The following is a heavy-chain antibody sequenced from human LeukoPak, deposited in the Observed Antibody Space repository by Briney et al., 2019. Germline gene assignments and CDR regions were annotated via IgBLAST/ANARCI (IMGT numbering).Heavy chain of an antibody. CDR2: IKSKSDGGTT. V-gene: IGHV3-15*01. D-gene: IGHD1-26*01. Sequence: PGGSLRLSCAASGFTFSNAWMTWVRQAPGKGLEWVGRIKSKSDGGTTDYAAPVKGRFTISRDDSKNTLYLHMDSLKSEDTAVYYCTTELRWELPNFDYWGQGTLVTVSS. J-gene: IGHJ4*02. CDR1: GFTFSNAW. CDR3: TTELRWELPNFDY.